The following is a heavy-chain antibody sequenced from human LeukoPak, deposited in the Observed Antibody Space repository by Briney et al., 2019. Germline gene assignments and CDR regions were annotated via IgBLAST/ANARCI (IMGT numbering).Heavy chain of an antibody. CDR3: ARQRADYFYYYVDV. Sequence: SETLSLTCSVSGGSISSNSFYWDWIRQPPGKGLEWIGSIYYSGSTFYSSSLESRVSLSVDMSKNQFPLKLTSVTAADTAVYYCARQRADYFYYYVDVWGEGTTVAVSS. V-gene: IGHV4-39*01. CDR1: GGSISSNSFY. CDR2: IYYSGST. J-gene: IGHJ6*03.